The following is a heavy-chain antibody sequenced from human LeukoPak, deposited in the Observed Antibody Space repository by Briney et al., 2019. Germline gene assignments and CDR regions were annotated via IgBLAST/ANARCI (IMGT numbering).Heavy chain of an antibody. CDR2: ISYDGSNK. CDR3: TKERRGYDWRVFDY. J-gene: IGHJ4*02. CDR1: GFTFSSYG. V-gene: IGHV3-30*18. D-gene: IGHD5-12*01. Sequence: GGSLRLSCAASGFTFSSYGMHWVRQAPGKGLEWVAVISYDGSNKYYADSVKGRFTISRDNSKNTLYLQMNSLRAEDTAVYYCTKERRGYDWRVFDYWGQGTLVTVSS.